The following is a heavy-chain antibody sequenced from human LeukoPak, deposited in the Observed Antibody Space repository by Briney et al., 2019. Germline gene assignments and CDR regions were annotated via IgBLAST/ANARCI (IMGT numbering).Heavy chain of an antibody. CDR3: AMHTYYYDSSGYY. V-gene: IGHV3-66*02. D-gene: IGHD3-22*01. CDR2: IYSGGST. J-gene: IGHJ4*02. CDR1: GFTVSSNY. Sequence: GGSLRLSCAASGFTVSSNYMSWVRQAPGKGLEWVSVIYSGGSTYYADSVKGRFTISRDNSKNTVYLQMNSLLAEDTAVYYCAMHTYYYDSSGYYWGQGTLVTVSS.